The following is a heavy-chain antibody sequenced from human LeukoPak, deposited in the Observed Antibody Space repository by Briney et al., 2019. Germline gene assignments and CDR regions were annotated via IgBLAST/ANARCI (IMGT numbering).Heavy chain of an antibody. CDR3: AASSGGVIALDAFDI. J-gene: IGHJ3*02. Sequence: SETLSLTCTVSGGSISSYYWSWIRQPPGKGLEWIGYIYYSGSTNYNPSLKSRVTISVDTSKNQFSLKLSSVTAADTAVYYCAASSGGVIALDAFDIWGQGTVVTVSS. D-gene: IGHD3-16*02. CDR1: GGSISSYY. CDR2: IYYSGST. V-gene: IGHV4-59*01.